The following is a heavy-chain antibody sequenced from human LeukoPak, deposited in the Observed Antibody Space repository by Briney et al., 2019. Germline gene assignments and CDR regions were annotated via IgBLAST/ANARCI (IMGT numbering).Heavy chain of an antibody. V-gene: IGHV3-21*01. D-gene: IGHD1-1*01. CDR2: ISRSSSYI. Sequence: GGSLRLSCAASGFTFSKHSMSWVRQAPGKGLEWVSSISRSSSYIYYADSVKGRFTISRDNAKNSLFLQMNSLRAEDTAVYYCARVEEATTFNPWGQGTLVTVSS. CDR3: ARVEEATTFNP. CDR1: GFTFSKHS. J-gene: IGHJ5*02.